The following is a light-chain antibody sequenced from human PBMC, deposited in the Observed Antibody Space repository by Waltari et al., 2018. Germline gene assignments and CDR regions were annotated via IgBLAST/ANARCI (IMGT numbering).Light chain of an antibody. J-gene: IGLJ3*02. Sequence: SFELTQTSSLSVSPGQTVRITCSGDVLANKYARWVQQKPGQAHILVISKDTERPPGIRERFSGSSSGTTVTLTISGAQVEDEADYYCYSAADNDLGVFGGGTKLTVL. CDR3: YSAADNDLGV. CDR2: KDT. CDR1: VLANKY. V-gene: IGLV3-27*01.